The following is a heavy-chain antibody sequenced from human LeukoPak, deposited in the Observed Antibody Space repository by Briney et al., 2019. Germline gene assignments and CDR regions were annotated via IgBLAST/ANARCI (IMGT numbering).Heavy chain of an antibody. CDR3: ARVTITMVRGVPFGAFDI. Sequence: GGPLRLSCAASGFTFSSYSMHWVRQAPGKGLEWVALILHDGNNQYYADSVKGRFTISRDNAKNSLYLQMNSLRAEDTAVYYCARVTITMVRGVPFGAFDIWGQGTMVTVSS. J-gene: IGHJ3*02. D-gene: IGHD3-10*01. V-gene: IGHV3-30-3*01. CDR2: ILHDGNNQ. CDR1: GFTFSSYS.